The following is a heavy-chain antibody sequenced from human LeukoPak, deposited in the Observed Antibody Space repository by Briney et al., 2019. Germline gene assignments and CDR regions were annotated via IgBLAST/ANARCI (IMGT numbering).Heavy chain of an antibody. D-gene: IGHD2-2*01. Sequence: SVKVSCKASRDTFTNNAISWVRQAPGQGLEWMGGINPIFGTAHNAQKFQGRVTITADESTSTAYMELSSLRSEDTAVYYCARVTTPRYCSTTSCYWKGRFDPWGQGTLVTVSS. CDR2: INPIFGTA. CDR3: ARVTTPRYCSTTSCYWKGRFDP. CDR1: RDTFTNNA. J-gene: IGHJ5*02. V-gene: IGHV1-69*13.